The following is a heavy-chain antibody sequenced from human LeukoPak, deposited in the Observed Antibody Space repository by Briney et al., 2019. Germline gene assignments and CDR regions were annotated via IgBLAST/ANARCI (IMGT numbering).Heavy chain of an antibody. V-gene: IGHV3-53*01. Sequence: GGSLRLSCAASGLTVSSNHMSWVRQAPGKGLEWISVIYGGADTYYADSVKGRFTISRDNSKNTVFLQMNSLRADDTAVYYCANFYYYGSGSYEGGWGQGTLVTVSS. J-gene: IGHJ4*02. CDR3: ANFYYYGSGSYEGG. CDR2: IYGGADT. CDR1: GLTVSSNH. D-gene: IGHD3-10*01.